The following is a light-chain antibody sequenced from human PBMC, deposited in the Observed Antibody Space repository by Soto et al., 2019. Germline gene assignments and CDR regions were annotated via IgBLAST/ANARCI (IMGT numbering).Light chain of an antibody. V-gene: IGLV2-23*02. CDR1: SSDIGTYNL. J-gene: IGLJ1*01. CDR2: EVN. Sequence: QSVLTQPASVSGSPGQSITISCTGTSSDIGTYNLVSWYQQHPGKAPKLMIYEVNKRPSGVSDRFSGSKSGNTASLTISGLQAEDEADYYCCSYAGSSTLYVFGTGTVVTVL. CDR3: CSYAGSSTLYV.